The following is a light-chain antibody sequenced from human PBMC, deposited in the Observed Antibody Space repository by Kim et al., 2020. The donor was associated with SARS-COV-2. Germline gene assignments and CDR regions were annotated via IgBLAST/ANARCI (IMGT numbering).Light chain of an antibody. Sequence: SYELTQPPSVSVAPGKTARITCGGNNIGSKSVHWYQQKPGQAPVLVIYYDSDRPSGIPERFSGSNSGNTATLTISRVEAGDEVDYYCQVWDSSSEHHYVFGTGTKVTVL. J-gene: IGLJ1*01. CDR3: QVWDSSSEHHYV. CDR1: NIGSKS. CDR2: YDS. V-gene: IGLV3-21*04.